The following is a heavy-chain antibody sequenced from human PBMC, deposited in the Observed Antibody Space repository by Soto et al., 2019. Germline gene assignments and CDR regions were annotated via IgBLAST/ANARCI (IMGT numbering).Heavy chain of an antibody. D-gene: IGHD6-19*01. J-gene: IGHJ4*02. CDR3: ARTHWVSGTEY. V-gene: IGHV4-4*07. CDR1: GGSMTGYF. Sequence: QVQLQESGPGLVKPSETLSLTCTVSGGSMTGYFWTWIRQSAGKGLEWIGHVYNSGNTDYNPSLASRITMAVDTSKREFSLKVKSVTAADTAVYYCARTHWVSGTEYWGQGTPVTVSS. CDR2: VYNSGNT.